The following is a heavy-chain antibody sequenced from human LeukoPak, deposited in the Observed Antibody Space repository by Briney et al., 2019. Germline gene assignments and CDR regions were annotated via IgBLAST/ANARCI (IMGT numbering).Heavy chain of an antibody. V-gene: IGHV3-7*03. CDR2: IKQDGSEQ. J-gene: IGHJ4*02. CDR1: GFTFSSYS. Sequence: PGGSLRLSCAASGFTFSSYSMNWVRQAPGKGLEWVANIKQDGSEQYYVDSVKGRFTISRDNAKNSLYLQMNSLRAEDTALYYCAKEVGQWLVPGYFDYWGQGTLVTVSS. CDR3: AKEVGQWLVPGYFDY. D-gene: IGHD6-19*01.